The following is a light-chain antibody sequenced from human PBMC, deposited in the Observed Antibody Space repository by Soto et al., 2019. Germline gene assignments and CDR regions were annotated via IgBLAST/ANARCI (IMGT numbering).Light chain of an antibody. CDR2: GAS. CDR1: QSVSSNY. J-gene: IGKJ1*01. V-gene: IGKV3-20*01. Sequence: EIVLTQSPGTLSLSPGERATLSCRASQSVSSNYLAWYQQTPGQAPRLLIYGASIRATGIPDRFSGSGSGTDFTLTINRLEPEDFAVYYCQQYGGSPRTFGQGTKVDIK. CDR3: QQYGGSPRT.